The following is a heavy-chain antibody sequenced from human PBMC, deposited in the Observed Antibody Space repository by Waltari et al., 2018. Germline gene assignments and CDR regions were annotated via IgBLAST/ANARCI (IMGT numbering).Heavy chain of an antibody. Sequence: QVQLVQSGAEVKKPGASVKVSCKASGYTFTGYYMHWVRQAPGQGLEWMGWINPNSGGTNYAQKFEGRVTMTRNTSNSTSYLELSRLRPDDTAVYYCSSDTSTYDAFYIWGPGTMVTVSS. CDR3: SSDTSTYDAFYI. J-gene: IGHJ3*02. V-gene: IGHV1-2*02. CDR1: GYTFTGYY. D-gene: IGHD1-26*01. CDR2: INPNSGGT.